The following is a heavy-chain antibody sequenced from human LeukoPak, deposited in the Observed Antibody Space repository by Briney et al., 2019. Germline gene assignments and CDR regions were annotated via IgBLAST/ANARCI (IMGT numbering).Heavy chain of an antibody. Sequence: ASVKVSCKVSGYTLTELSMHWVRQAPGKGLEWMGGFDPEDGETIYAQKFQGRVTMTEDTSTDTAYMELSSLRSEDTAVYYCATFLRGFSSDWLKRWFDPWGQGTLVTVSS. CDR2: FDPEDGET. CDR3: ATFLRGFSSDWLKRWFDP. J-gene: IGHJ5*02. D-gene: IGHD6-19*01. CDR1: GYTLTELS. V-gene: IGHV1-24*01.